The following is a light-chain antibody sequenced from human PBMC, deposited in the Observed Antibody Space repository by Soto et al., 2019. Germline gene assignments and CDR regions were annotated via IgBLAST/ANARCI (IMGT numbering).Light chain of an antibody. CDR2: ANS. V-gene: IGLV1-40*01. J-gene: IGLJ1*01. CDR1: SSNIGAGYD. Sequence: QSVLTQPPSVSGAPGQRVTISCTGSSSNIGAGYDIHWYQQLPGSAPKLLIYANSNRPSGVPDRFSGSRSGTSASLAITGLQAEDEADYSCQSYDSSLSGFYVFGTGTKLTV. CDR3: QSYDSSLSGFYV.